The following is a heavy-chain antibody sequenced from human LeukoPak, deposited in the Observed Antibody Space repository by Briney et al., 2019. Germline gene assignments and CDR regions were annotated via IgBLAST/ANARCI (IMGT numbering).Heavy chain of an antibody. CDR3: ARLGCSGGSCFDY. V-gene: IGHV5-51*01. CDR1: GGTFSSYA. J-gene: IGHJ4*02. CDR2: IYPGDSDT. D-gene: IGHD2-15*01. Sequence: KVSCKASGGTFSSYAISWVRQAPGQGLEWMGIIYPGDSDTRYSPSFQGQVTISADKSISTAYLQWSSLKASDTAMYYCARLGCSGGSCFDYWGQGTLVTVSS.